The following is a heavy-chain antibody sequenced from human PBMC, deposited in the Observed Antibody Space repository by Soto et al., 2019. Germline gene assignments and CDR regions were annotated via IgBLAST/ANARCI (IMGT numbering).Heavy chain of an antibody. CDR1: GYSFTSYL. CDR2: IDPSDSYT. CDR3: ASLLWDPILLWFGELLLEAFCHDP. V-gene: IGHV5-10-1*01. J-gene: IGHJ5*02. Sequence: GESLQISFKGSGYSFTSYLIGWVRQMPVKGLEWMGRIDPSDSYTNYSPSFQGHVTISADKSISTAYLQWSSLKASDTAMHYCASLLWDPILLWFGELLLEAFCHDPWGQGTLVTVSS. D-gene: IGHD3-10*01.